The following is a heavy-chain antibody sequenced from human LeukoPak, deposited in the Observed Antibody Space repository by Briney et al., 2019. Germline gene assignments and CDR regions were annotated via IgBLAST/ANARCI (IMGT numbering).Heavy chain of an antibody. J-gene: IGHJ4*02. CDR2: INWNGGST. D-gene: IGHD3-3*01. CDR1: GFTFSTYG. CDR3: ARADHDFWSGYFDY. Sequence: GGTLRLSCAASGFTFSTYGMSWVRQAPGKGLEWVSGINWNGGSTGYADSVKGRFAISRDNAKNSLYLQMNSLRAEDTALYYCARADHDFWSGYFDYWGQGTLVTVSS. V-gene: IGHV3-20*04.